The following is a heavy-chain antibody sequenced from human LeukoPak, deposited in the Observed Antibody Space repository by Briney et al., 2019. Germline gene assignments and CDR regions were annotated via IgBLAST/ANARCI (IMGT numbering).Heavy chain of an antibody. D-gene: IGHD3-22*01. V-gene: IGHV1-69*01. CDR2: IMPIFGTS. J-gene: IGHJ4*02. Sequence: SVKVSCKTSGDTLANYPISWLRHVPGHGPEWMGGIMPIFGTSNYAEKFQARVTITADESTSTVWMEMRSLKSEDTAVYYCARALSPRIVVVSEYPQASHWGQGTLVTVSS. CDR3: ARALSPRIVVVSEYPQASH. CDR1: GDTLANYP.